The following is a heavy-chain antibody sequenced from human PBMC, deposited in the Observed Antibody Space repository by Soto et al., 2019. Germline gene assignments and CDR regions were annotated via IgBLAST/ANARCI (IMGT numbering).Heavy chain of an antibody. CDR1: GYTFTSYG. Sequence: ASVKVSCKASGYTFTSYGISWVRQAPGQGLEWMGWINPNSGDTNYAQKFQGRVTMTRDTSISAAYMELSRLRSDDTAVYYCARDSGSYSMDVWGQGTTVTVSS. V-gene: IGHV1-2*02. CDR3: ARDSGSYSMDV. CDR2: INPNSGDT. D-gene: IGHD3-10*01. J-gene: IGHJ6*02.